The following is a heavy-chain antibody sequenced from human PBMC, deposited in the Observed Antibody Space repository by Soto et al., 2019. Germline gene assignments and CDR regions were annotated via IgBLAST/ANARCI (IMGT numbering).Heavy chain of an antibody. CDR3: ARRDGFLDV. D-gene: IGHD2-2*03. CDR1: GGSINSYH. V-gene: IGHV4-59*08. CDR2: IYNSGTT. J-gene: IGHJ6*04. Sequence: QVQLQESGPGLVKPSETLSLTCTVSGGSINSYHWSWIRQPPGKGLEWIGYIYNSGTTNYNPSLKSRVTISVDKSKNQLSLRLNSVTPADTAVYYCARRDGFLDVWGKGTTVTVSS.